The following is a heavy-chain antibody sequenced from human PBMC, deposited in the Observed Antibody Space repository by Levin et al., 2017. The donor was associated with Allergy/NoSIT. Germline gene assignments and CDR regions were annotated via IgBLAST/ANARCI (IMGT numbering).Heavy chain of an antibody. CDR2: INHSGST. CDR1: GGSFSGYY. CDR3: ARAARGYGDDKVDY. J-gene: IGHJ4*02. V-gene: IGHV4-34*01. Sequence: SETLSLTCAVYGGSFSGYYWSWIRQPPGKGLEWIGEINHSGSTNYNPSLKSRVTISVDTSKNQFSLKLSSVTAADTAVYYCARAARGYGDDKVDYWGQGTLVTVSS. D-gene: IGHD4-17*01.